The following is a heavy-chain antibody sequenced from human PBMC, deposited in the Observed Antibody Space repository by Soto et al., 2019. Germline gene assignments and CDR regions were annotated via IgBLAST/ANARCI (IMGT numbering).Heavy chain of an antibody. Sequence: GGSLRLSCAASGFTFSSYGMHWVRQAPGKGLEWVAFIWHDGGNKFYAESVKGRFTISRGNSKNTLYLQMTSLSAEDTAMYYCARDGDVNTGFGKDYWGQGTLVTVSS. CDR2: IWHDGGNK. J-gene: IGHJ4*02. CDR1: GFTFSSYG. D-gene: IGHD3-16*01. V-gene: IGHV3-33*01. CDR3: ARDGDVNTGFGKDY.